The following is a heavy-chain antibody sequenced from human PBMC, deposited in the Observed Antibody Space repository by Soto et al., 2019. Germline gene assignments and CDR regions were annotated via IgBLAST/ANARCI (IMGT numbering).Heavy chain of an antibody. D-gene: IGHD3-10*01. CDR2: IYYTGAT. Sequence: QVQLQESGPGLVKPSQTVSLTCAVSGASMSSGGHSWSWIRQSPGRGLEWIGDIYYTGATYYNPSLKSRVTLSIDRSNNQFSLNFLSVTASDTAGYYCARAPPGPSPRWDVWGQGTTVTVSS. J-gene: IGHJ6*02. CDR3: ARAPPGPSPRWDV. V-gene: IGHV4-30-2*06. CDR1: GASMSSGGHS.